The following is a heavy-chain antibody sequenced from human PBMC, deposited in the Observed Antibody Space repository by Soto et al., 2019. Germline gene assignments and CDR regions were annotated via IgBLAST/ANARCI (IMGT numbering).Heavy chain of an antibody. CDR1: GYSFTSYW. Sequence: ESLKISCKGSGYSFTSYWISWVRQMPGKGLEWMGRIDPSDSYTNYSPSFQGHVTISADKSISTAYLQWSSLKASDTAMYYCARLAMVRGVPTYSMDVWGQGATVTVSS. D-gene: IGHD3-10*01. CDR2: IDPSDSYT. J-gene: IGHJ6*02. CDR3: ARLAMVRGVPTYSMDV. V-gene: IGHV5-10-1*01.